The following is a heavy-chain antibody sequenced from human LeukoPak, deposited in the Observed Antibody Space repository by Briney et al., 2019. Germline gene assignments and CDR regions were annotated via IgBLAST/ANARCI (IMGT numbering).Heavy chain of an antibody. CDR3: ARGRITMIEGQGYFDL. D-gene: IGHD3-22*01. CDR2: ISAYNGNT. V-gene: IGHV1-18*01. Sequence: ASVKVSCKASGYTFTSYGISWVRQAPGQGLEWMGWISAYNGNTNYAQKLQGRVTMTTDTSTSTAYMELRSLRSDDTAVYYCARGRITMIEGQGYFDLWGRGTLVTVSS. J-gene: IGHJ2*01. CDR1: GYTFTSYG.